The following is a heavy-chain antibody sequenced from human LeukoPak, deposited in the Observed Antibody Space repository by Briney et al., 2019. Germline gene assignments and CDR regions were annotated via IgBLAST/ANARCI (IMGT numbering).Heavy chain of an antibody. CDR2: ISGSGGST. V-gene: IGHV3-23*01. CDR1: GFTFSSYA. CDR3: AKEPTTGMDV. D-gene: IGHD4-17*01. Sequence: GGSLRLSCAASGFTFSSYAMSWVRQAPGKGLKWVSAISGSGGSTYYADSVEGRSTISRDNSKDTLYLQMNSLRAEDTAVYYCAKEPTTGMDVWGQGTTVTVSS. J-gene: IGHJ6*02.